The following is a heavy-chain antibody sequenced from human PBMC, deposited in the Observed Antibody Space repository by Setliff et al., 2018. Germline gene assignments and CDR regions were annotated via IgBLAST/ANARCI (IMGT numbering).Heavy chain of an antibody. D-gene: IGHD2-15*01. V-gene: IGHV4-39*01. J-gene: IGHJ4*01. CDR3: VRPGGTTVVARHFDY. CDR2: ISYSGTP. Sequence: PSETLSLTCTVSDDSFTSSRYYWGWIRQAPGSGLEWIGSISYSGTPYYNASVESRVTISIDTSRNQFSLELRSVTVVDTATYYCVRPGGTTVVARHFDYWGAGILVTVSS. CDR1: DDSFTSSRYY.